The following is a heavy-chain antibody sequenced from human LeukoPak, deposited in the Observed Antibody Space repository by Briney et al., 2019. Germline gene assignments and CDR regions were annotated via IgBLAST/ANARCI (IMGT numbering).Heavy chain of an antibody. V-gene: IGHV4-34*01. CDR2: INHSGST. CDR1: GGSFSGYY. Sequence: PSETLSLTCAVYGGSFSGYYWSWIRQPPGKGLEWIGEINHSGSTNYNPSLKSRVTISVDTSKNQFSLKLSSVTAADTAVYYCARRAQWLVQGRYFDLWGRGTLVTVSS. J-gene: IGHJ2*01. D-gene: IGHD6-19*01. CDR3: ARRAQWLVQGRYFDL.